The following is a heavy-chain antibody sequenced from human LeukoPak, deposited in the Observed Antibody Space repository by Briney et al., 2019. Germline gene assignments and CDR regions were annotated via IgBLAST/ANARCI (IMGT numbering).Heavy chain of an antibody. Sequence: ASVKVSCKASGYTFTGYYMHWVRQAPGQGLEWMGCINPNSGGTNYAQKFQARVTMTRDTSISTAYMELSRLRSDDTAVYYCARTWRYCSGGSCYTWDYWGQGTLVTVSS. CDR1: GYTFTGYY. J-gene: IGHJ4*02. V-gene: IGHV1-2*02. D-gene: IGHD2-15*01. CDR3: ARTWRYCSGGSCYTWDY. CDR2: INPNSGGT.